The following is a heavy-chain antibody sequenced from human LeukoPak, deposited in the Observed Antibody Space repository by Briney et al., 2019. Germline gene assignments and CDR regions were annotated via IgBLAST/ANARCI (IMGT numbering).Heavy chain of an antibody. D-gene: IGHD2-2*01. Sequence: GGSLRLSCAASGFTFSSYAMHWVRQAPGKGLEWVAVISYDGSNKYYADSVKGRFTISRDNSKNTLYLQMNSLRAEDTAVYYCARDQGCSSTSCYGPYYHYYGMDVWGQGTTVTVSS. CDR3: ARDQGCSSTSCYGPYYHYYGMDV. CDR1: GFTFSSYA. CDR2: ISYDGSNK. V-gene: IGHV3-30-3*01. J-gene: IGHJ6*02.